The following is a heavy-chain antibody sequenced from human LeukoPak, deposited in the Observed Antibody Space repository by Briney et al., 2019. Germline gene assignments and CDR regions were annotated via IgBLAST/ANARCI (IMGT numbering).Heavy chain of an antibody. CDR3: ARAPSVRLKNSGSYYFDY. CDR2: MNPNSGNT. V-gene: IGHV1-8*01. D-gene: IGHD1-26*01. J-gene: IGHJ4*02. CDR1: GYTFTRYD. Sequence: ASVKVSCKASGYTFTRYDINWVRQATGQGLEWMGWMNPNSGNTGYAQKFQGRVTMTRNTSISTAYMELSSLRSEDTAVYYCARAPSVRLKNSGSYYFDYWGQGTLVTVSS.